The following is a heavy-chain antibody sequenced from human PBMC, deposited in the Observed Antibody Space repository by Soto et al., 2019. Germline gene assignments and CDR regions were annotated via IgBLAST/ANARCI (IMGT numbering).Heavy chain of an antibody. CDR2: INHSGST. CDR3: ARYRRAAAGTGFDY. Sequence: TLSLTCTVSGGSISRYYWSWIRQPPGKGLEWIGEINHSGSTNYNPSLKSRVTISVDTSKNQFSLKLSSVTAADTAVYYCARYRRAAAGTGFDYWGQGTLVTVSS. V-gene: IGHV4-34*01. D-gene: IGHD6-13*01. J-gene: IGHJ4*02. CDR1: GGSISRYY.